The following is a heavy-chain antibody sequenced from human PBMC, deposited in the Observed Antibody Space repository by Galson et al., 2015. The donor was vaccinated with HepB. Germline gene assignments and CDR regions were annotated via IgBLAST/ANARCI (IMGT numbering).Heavy chain of an antibody. J-gene: IGHJ4*02. CDR2: IWYDGSNK. V-gene: IGHV3-33*01. D-gene: IGHD3-3*01. CDR1: GFTFSSYG. Sequence: SLRLSCAASGFTFSSYGMHWVRQAPGKGLEWVAVIWYDGSNKYYADSVKGRFTISRDNSKNTLYLQMNSLRAEDTAVYYCASGENTYYDFWSGYPLGYWGQGTLVTVSS. CDR3: ASGENTYYDFWSGYPLGY.